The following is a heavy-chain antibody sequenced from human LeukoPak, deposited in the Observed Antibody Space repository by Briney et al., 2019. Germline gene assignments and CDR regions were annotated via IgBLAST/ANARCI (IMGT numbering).Heavy chain of an antibody. CDR2: ISDSSSNT. CDR3: AKGVLTGYYRTYDP. CDR1: AFTFSTYA. J-gene: IGHJ5*02. Sequence: GGSLRLSCAASAFTFSTYAMSWVRQAPGPGLEWVSTISDSSSNTYYADSVKGRFTISRDNSKNTLYLQMISLRAEDTAIYYCAKGVLTGYYRTYDPWGQGTLVTVSS. V-gene: IGHV3-23*01. D-gene: IGHD3-9*01.